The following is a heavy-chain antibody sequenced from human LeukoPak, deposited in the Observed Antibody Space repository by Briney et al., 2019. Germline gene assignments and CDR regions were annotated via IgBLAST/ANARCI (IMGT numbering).Heavy chain of an antibody. CDR2: INHSGST. D-gene: IGHD3-22*01. V-gene: IGHV4-34*01. Sequence: PSEILSLTCAVYGGSFSGYYWSWIRQPPGKGLEWIGEINHSGSTNYNPSLKSRVTISVDTSKNQFSLKLSSVTAADTAVYYCARGQTRGHSSGYWNYWGQGTLVTVSS. J-gene: IGHJ4*02. CDR3: ARGQTRGHSSGYWNY. CDR1: GGSFSGYY.